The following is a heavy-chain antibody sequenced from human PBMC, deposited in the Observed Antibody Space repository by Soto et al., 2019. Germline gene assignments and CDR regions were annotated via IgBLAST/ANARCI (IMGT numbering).Heavy chain of an antibody. J-gene: IGHJ4*02. V-gene: IGHV3-74*01. Sequence: GGSLRLSCAASGFTFSSYLMHWVRQAPGKGLVWVSRINSDGSCTSYADSVKGRFTISRDNAKNTLYLQMNSLRAEDTAVYYWARGVLWGSYYVYWGKGTLVTVP. D-gene: IGHD3-10*01. CDR2: INSDGSCT. CDR3: ARGVLWGSYYVY. CDR1: GFTFSSYL.